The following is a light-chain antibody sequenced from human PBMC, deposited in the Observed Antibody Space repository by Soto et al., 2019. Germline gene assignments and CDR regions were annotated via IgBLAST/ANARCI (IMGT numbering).Light chain of an antibody. J-gene: IGKJ1*01. Sequence: ESVLTQSPGTLSLSPGERATLSCRASQSVSSNYLAWYQQKPGQAPRLLIYGASTRATGIPDRFSGSGSGTDFTLTISCLQSEDFATYYCQQYYSYPRTFGQGTKVDIK. CDR1: QSVSSNY. CDR2: GAS. CDR3: QQYYSYPRT. V-gene: IGKV3-20*01.